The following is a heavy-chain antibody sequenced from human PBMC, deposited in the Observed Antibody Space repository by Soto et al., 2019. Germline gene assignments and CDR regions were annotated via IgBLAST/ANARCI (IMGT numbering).Heavy chain of an antibody. CDR3: ARDFSSGYYRLFDY. V-gene: IGHV1-3*01. Sequence: ASVKVSCKASGYTFTSHTLHWVRQASGQRLEWMGGINAGNGNTKYSQKFQGRVTITRDTSASTAYMELSSLRSEDTAVYYCARDFSSGYYRLFDYWGQGTLVTVSS. D-gene: IGHD3-22*01. CDR2: INAGNGNT. J-gene: IGHJ4*02. CDR1: GYTFTSHT.